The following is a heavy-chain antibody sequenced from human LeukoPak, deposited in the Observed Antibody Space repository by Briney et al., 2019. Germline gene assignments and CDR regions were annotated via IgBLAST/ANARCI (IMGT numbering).Heavy chain of an antibody. CDR1: GFTFSTYG. J-gene: IGHJ4*02. CDR3: AKTGGIAAAH. Sequence: GGSLRLSCAASGFTFSTYGMTWVRQAPGKGLEWVSAISGSGGSTYYADSVKGRFTISRDNSKNALYLQMNSLRAEDTALYYCAKTGGIAAAHWGQGTLVTVSS. CDR2: ISGSGGST. V-gene: IGHV3-23*01. D-gene: IGHD6-13*01.